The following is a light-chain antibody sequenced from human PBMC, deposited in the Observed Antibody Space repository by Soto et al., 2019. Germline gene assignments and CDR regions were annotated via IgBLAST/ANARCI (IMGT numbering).Light chain of an antibody. V-gene: IGKV3-20*01. J-gene: IGKJ2*01. CDR2: GAY. CDR1: QSVSSSY. CDR3: QQYGSSPLYT. Sequence: EIVLTQSPGTLSLSPGERATLSCRASQSVSSSYLAWYQQKPGQAPRLLIYGAYSRATGIPDRFSGSGSGTDFTLTISRLEPEDFAVYYCQQYGSSPLYTFGQGPKLEIK.